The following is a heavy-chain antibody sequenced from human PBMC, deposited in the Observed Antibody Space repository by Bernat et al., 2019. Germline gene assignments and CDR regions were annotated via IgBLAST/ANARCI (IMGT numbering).Heavy chain of an antibody. CDR3: ARRGGVTTDYYYMDV. CDR1: GGSISITSYY. D-gene: IGHD4-17*01. Sequence: QVQLQESGPGLVKPSQTLSLTCTVSGGSISITSYYWAWIRQPPGEGLEWIGTVYYSGSTNYNPSLKSRATISVDTSKNQFSLKLSSVTAADTAVYYCARRGGVTTDYYYMDVWGKGTTVTVSS. V-gene: IGHV4-39*01. CDR2: VYYSGST. J-gene: IGHJ6*03.